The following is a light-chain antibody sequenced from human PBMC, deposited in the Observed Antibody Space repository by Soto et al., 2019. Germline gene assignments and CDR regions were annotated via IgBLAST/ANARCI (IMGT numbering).Light chain of an antibody. CDR3: QQSYSGPLT. CDR1: QSISSY. Sequence: DIQMSQSPSSLSASVGDRLTITCRASQSISSYLNWYQQKPGKAPKLLIYAASSLQSGVPSRFSGIGSGTDFTLSISSLQPEDFATYYCQQSYSGPLTFGGGTKVDI. V-gene: IGKV1-39*01. CDR2: AAS. J-gene: IGKJ4*01.